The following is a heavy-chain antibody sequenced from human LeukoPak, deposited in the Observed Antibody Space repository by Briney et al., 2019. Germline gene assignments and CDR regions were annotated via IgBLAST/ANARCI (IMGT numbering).Heavy chain of an antibody. CDR3: ARSEPYYYDSSGYYGYYYYYMDV. J-gene: IGHJ6*03. Sequence: GESLKISCKGSGYSFTGYWIAWVRQMPGKGLEWMGIIYPGDSDTRYSPSFQGQVTISADKSISTAYLQWSSLRASDTAMYYCARSEPYYYDSSGYYGYYYYYMDVWGKGTTVTVSS. D-gene: IGHD3-22*01. V-gene: IGHV5-51*01. CDR1: GYSFTGYW. CDR2: IYPGDSDT.